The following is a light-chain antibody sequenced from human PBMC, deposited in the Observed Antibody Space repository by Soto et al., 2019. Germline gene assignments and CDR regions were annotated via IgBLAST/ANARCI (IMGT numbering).Light chain of an antibody. CDR3: QQSYSTPFT. V-gene: IGKV1-39*01. Sequence: DIPMTQYPSSLSASVGDRVTITCRASQSISSYLNWYQQKPGKAPKLLIYAASSLQSGVPSRFSGSGSGTDFTLTISSLQPEDFATYYCQQSYSTPFTFGPGTKVDIK. CDR2: AAS. J-gene: IGKJ3*01. CDR1: QSISSY.